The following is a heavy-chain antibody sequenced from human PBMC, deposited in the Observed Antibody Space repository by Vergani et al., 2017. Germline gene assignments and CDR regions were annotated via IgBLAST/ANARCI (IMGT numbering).Heavy chain of an antibody. CDR1: GFTFNQYG. D-gene: IGHD1-14*01. CDR2: TWYDGNNK. Sequence: QVQLVESGGGVVQPVRSLRLSCAAFGFTFNQYGMHRVRQAPGKGLEWVAVTWYDGNNKQYADSVKGRFTISRDNSKSTMYLQRNSLRDEDTGVYYCARDLRFLYNRFDPWGQGTLVTVSS. V-gene: IGHV3-33*01. CDR3: ARDLRFLYNRFDP. J-gene: IGHJ5*02.